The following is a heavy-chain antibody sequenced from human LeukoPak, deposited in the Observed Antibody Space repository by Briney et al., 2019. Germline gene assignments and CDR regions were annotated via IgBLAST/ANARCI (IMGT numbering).Heavy chain of an antibody. J-gene: IGHJ2*01. Sequence: GGSLRLSCAASGFTFSTYAMSWVRQAPGKGLEWVSAISGGGEDTYYPDSVKGRFTISRDNSKNTLYLQMNSLRAEDTAIYYCAKPRAMTTGVGRYFDLWGRGTLVTVSS. CDR2: ISGGGEDT. V-gene: IGHV3-23*01. CDR3: AKPRAMTTGVGRYFDL. D-gene: IGHD1-1*01. CDR1: GFTFSTYA.